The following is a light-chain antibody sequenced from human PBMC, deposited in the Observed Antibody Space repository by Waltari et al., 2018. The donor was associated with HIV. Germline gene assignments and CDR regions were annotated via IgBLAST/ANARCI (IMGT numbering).Light chain of an antibody. J-gene: IGKJ2*01. Sequence: DIQMTQSPSSLSASVGDRVTITCQASQGLKNNLNWFQQRPGKAPKLLIYDASKLETGVPSRFTGSGSGTDVTFTISSLQPEDIATYVCLQYENLPYTVGQGTKLEIK. CDR2: DAS. CDR1: QGLKNN. V-gene: IGKV1-33*01. CDR3: LQYENLPYT.